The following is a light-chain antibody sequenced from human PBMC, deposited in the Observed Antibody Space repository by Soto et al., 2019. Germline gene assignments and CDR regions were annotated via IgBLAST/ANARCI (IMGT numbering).Light chain of an antibody. V-gene: IGKV4-1*01. CDR3: QQTYGAPLT. CDR2: WAS. Sequence: VMTQSPDSLAVSLGETATINCKSSQSVLSSADKKNYLAWFQQKPGQPPKLLITWASIRQSGVPDRISGSGSGTDFTLTISGLQAEDVAVYYCQQTYGAPLTFGGGTRVEIK. CDR1: QSVLSSADKKNY. J-gene: IGKJ4*01.